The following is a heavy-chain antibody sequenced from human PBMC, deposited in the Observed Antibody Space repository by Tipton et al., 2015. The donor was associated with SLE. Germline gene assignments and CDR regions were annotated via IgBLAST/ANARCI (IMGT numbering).Heavy chain of an antibody. CDR1: GGSISSSSYY. D-gene: IGHD2-21*01. CDR2: VYYSGRT. V-gene: IGHV4-39*01. Sequence: TLSLTCTVSGGSISSSSYYWAWIRQPPGKGLEWIGSVYYSGRTYYNPSLKSRVTISVATSNNQFSQRLSSVTAADTAVYYCARHEAAYCGGECPGVYYYMDVWGKGTTVTVSS. J-gene: IGHJ6*03. CDR3: ARHEAAYCGGECPGVYYYMDV.